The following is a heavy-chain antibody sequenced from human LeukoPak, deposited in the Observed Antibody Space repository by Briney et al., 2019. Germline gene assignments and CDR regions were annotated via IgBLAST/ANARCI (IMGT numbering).Heavy chain of an antibody. Sequence: GGSLRLSCAASGFTFSTYWMSWVRQAPGKGLEWVANINQDGSEKYYVDSVKGRLTISRDNAKNSLYLQMNSLRAEDTVIYYCARGSNWAFDYWGQGTLVTVSS. D-gene: IGHD7-27*01. CDR3: ARGSNWAFDY. V-gene: IGHV3-7*05. CDR2: INQDGSEK. J-gene: IGHJ4*02. CDR1: GFTFSTYW.